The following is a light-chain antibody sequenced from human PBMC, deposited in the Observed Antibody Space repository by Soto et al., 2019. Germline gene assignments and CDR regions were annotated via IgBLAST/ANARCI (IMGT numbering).Light chain of an antibody. J-gene: IGKJ3*01. Sequence: EIVLTQSPGTLSLSPGERATLSCRASQSVRSSYLAWYQQKPGQAPRLLISGASIRATGIPDRFGGSGSGTDFTLTISRLEPEDFAVYYCHQYGDSPLFGPGTKVDIK. CDR1: QSVRSSY. CDR3: HQYGDSPL. CDR2: GAS. V-gene: IGKV3-20*01.